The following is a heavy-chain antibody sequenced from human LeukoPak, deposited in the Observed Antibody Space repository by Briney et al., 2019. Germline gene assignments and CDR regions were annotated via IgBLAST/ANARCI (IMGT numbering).Heavy chain of an antibody. CDR1: GFTFSSYE. V-gene: IGHV3-48*03. Sequence: AGGSLRLSCAASGFTFSSYEMNWVRQAPGKGLEWVSYISSSGSSIYYVDSVEGRFTISRDNAKNSLYLQMNSLRAEDTAVYYCARPILSSTWYFDYWGQGTLVTVSS. CDR3: ARPILSSTWYFDY. D-gene: IGHD6-13*01. J-gene: IGHJ4*02. CDR2: ISSSGSSI.